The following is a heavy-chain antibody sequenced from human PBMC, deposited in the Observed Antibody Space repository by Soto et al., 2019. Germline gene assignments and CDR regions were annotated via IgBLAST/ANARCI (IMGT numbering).Heavy chain of an antibody. J-gene: IGHJ4*02. V-gene: IGHV4-39*01. CDR2: IYYSGST. D-gene: IGHD2-15*01. Sequence: PSETLSLTCTVSGGSISSSSYYWGWIRQPPGKGLEWIGSIYYSGSTYYNPSLKSRVTISVDTSKNQFSLKLSSVTAADTAVYYCARGYYCSGGSCSDYWGQGTLVTVSS. CDR1: GGSISSSSYY. CDR3: ARGYYCSGGSCSDY.